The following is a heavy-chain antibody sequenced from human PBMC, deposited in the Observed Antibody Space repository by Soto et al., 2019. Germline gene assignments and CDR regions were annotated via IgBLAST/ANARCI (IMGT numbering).Heavy chain of an antibody. V-gene: IGHV3-33*01. CDR2: IWSDGNNR. CDR1: GFTFSNYG. Sequence: SLRLSCGASGFTFSNYGMHWVRQAPGKGLEWVAVIWSDGNNRFYADSVRGRFTFSRDNSKNTLSLQMNSLRAEDTALYYCVRERAPFDAFDIWGQGTMVTVSS. CDR3: VRERAPFDAFDI. J-gene: IGHJ3*02.